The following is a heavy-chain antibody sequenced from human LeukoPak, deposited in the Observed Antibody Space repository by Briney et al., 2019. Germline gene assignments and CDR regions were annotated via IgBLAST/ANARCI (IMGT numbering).Heavy chain of an antibody. D-gene: IGHD4-17*01. CDR1: GGSISSSSYY. CDR2: IYYSGST. Sequence: SETLSLTCTVSGGSISSSSYYWGWIRQPPGKGLEWIGSIYYSGSTHYNPSLKSRVTISVDTSKNQFSLKLSSVTAADTAVYYCARVTTVTTVLEDYFDYWGQGTLVTVSS. J-gene: IGHJ4*02. CDR3: ARVTTVTTVLEDYFDY. V-gene: IGHV4-39*07.